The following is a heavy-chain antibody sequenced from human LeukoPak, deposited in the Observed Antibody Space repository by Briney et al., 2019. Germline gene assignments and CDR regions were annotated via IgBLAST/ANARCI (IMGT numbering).Heavy chain of an antibody. V-gene: IGHV4-34*01. CDR1: GGSFSGYY. CDR2: INHSGST. D-gene: IGHD2-15*01. CDR3: ARGMLCRGGSCYRYYYYGMDV. Sequence: SETLSLTCAVYGGSFSGYYWSWIRQPPGKGLEWIGEINHSGSTNYNPSLKSRVTISVDTSKNQFSLKLSSVIAADTAVYYCARGMLCRGGSCYRYYYYGMDVWGKGTTVTVSS. J-gene: IGHJ6*04.